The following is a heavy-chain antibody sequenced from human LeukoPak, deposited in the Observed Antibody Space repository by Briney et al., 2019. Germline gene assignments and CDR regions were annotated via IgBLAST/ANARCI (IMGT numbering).Heavy chain of an antibody. V-gene: IGHV1-18*01. D-gene: IGHD2-2*01. CDR2: ISAYNGNT. CDR3: ARDYCSSTRCYVAFDP. CDR1: GYTFTSYG. Sequence: GASVKVSCKASGYTFTSYGISWLRQAPGKGLEWMGWISAYNGNTNYAQKLQGRVTMTTDTSTSTAYMELRSLRYEDPAVYYCARDYCSSTRCYVAFDPWGEGRLVSVSS. J-gene: IGHJ5*02.